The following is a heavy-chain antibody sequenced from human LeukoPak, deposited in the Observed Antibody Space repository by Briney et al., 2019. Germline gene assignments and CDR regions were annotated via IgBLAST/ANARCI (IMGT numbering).Heavy chain of an antibody. CDR2: ISSSSSYI. CDR3: AGINDYGDPTGAFDI. Sequence: PGGSLRLSCAASGFTFSTYSMNWVRQAPGKGLEWVSSISSSSSYIHYADSVKGRFTISRDSAKNSLFLQMNSLRAEDTAVYYCAGINDYGDPTGAFDIWGQGTMVTVSS. CDR1: GFTFSTYS. D-gene: IGHD4-17*01. V-gene: IGHV3-21*01. J-gene: IGHJ3*02.